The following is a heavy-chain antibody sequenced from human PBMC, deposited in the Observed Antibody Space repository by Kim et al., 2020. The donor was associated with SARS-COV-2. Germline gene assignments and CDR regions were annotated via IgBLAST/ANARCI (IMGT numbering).Heavy chain of an antibody. CDR3: ARAEGYDILTGYPSH. Sequence: SVKVSCKASGGTFSSYAISWVRQAPGQGLEWMGRIIPILGIANYAQKFQGRVTITADKSTSTAYMELSSLRSEDTAVYYCARAEGYDILTGYPSHWGQGTLVTVSS. V-gene: IGHV1-69*04. D-gene: IGHD3-9*01. CDR2: IIPILGIA. CDR1: GGTFSSYA. J-gene: IGHJ4*02.